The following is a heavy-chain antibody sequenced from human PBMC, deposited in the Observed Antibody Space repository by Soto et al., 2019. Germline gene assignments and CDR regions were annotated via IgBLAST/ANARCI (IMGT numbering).Heavy chain of an antibody. V-gene: IGHV4-30-4*01. CDR2: IYYSGST. J-gene: IGHJ5*02. CDR3: ARESDGDGYGP. D-gene: IGHD5-12*01. Sequence: SETLSLTCTVSGGSISSGDYYWSWIRQPPGKGLEWIGYIYYSGSTYYNPSLKSRVTISVDTSKNQFSLKLSSVTAADTAVYYCARESDGDGYGPWGQGTLVTVYS. CDR1: GGSISSGDYY.